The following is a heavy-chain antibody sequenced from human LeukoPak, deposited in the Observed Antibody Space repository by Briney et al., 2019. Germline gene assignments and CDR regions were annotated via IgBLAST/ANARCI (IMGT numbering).Heavy chain of an antibody. CDR2: MNPNSGNT. Sequence: VASVKVSCKASGYTFTSYDINWVRQATGQGLEWMGWMNPNSGNTGYAQKFQGRVTITRNTSISTAYMELSSLRSEDTAVYYCARSAPYYDFWSGYYVVSYMDVWGKGTTVTVSS. V-gene: IGHV1-8*03. D-gene: IGHD3-3*01. CDR3: ARSAPYYDFWSGYYVVSYMDV. CDR1: GYTFTSYD. J-gene: IGHJ6*03.